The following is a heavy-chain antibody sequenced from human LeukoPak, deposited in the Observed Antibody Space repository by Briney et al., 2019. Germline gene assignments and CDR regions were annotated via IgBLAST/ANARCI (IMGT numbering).Heavy chain of an antibody. J-gene: IGHJ4*02. V-gene: IGHV4-34*01. Sequence: SETLSLTCAVYGVSFSGYYWSWIRPRPGKGLEWIGEINNSASTNYMPSLMSRVTISVDTSKTQYSLKLSSATAADTAVYYCARRGSVAAAGSRTDYWGQGTLVTVSS. CDR1: GVSFSGYY. CDR3: ARRGSVAAAGSRTDY. D-gene: IGHD6-13*01. CDR2: INNSAST.